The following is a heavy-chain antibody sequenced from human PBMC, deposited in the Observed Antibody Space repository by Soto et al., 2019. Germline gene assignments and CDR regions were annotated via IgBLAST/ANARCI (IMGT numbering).Heavy chain of an antibody. CDR1: GGSISSGGYS. V-gene: IGHV4-30-2*01. CDR3: ARSYYYDSSGYFDY. CDR2: IYHSGST. J-gene: IGHJ4*02. Sequence: TLSLTCAVSGGSISSGGYSWSWIRQPPGKGLEWIGYIYHSGSTYYNPSLKSRVTISVDRSKNQFSLKLSSVTAADTAVYYCARSYYYDSSGYFDYWGQGTLVTVPS. D-gene: IGHD3-22*01.